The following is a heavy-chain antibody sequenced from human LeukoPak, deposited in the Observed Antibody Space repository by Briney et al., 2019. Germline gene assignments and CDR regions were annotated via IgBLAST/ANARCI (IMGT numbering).Heavy chain of an antibody. CDR2: IYYSGST. CDR3: ARPRYSGYALASPVDY. V-gene: IGHV4-59*01. CDR1: GGSISSYY. D-gene: IGHD5-12*01. Sequence: SETLSLTCTVSGGSISSYYWSWIRQPPGKGLEWIGYIYYSGSTNYNPSLKSRVTISVDTSKNQFSLKLSSVTAADTAVYYCARPRYSGYALASPVDYWGQGTLVTVSS. J-gene: IGHJ4*02.